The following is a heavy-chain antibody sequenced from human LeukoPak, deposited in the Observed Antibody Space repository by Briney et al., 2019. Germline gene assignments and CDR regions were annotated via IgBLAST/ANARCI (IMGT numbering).Heavy chain of an antibody. Sequence: GGSLRLSCAASGFTVSDYYMSWIRQAPGKGLEWVSYISSSGSTIYYADSVKGRFTISRDNAKNSLYLQMNSLRAEDTAVYYCAKHIYGVVSIQQWGQGTLVTVSS. J-gene: IGHJ1*01. CDR3: AKHIYGVVSIQQ. CDR1: GFTVSDYY. V-gene: IGHV3-11*01. CDR2: ISSSGSTI. D-gene: IGHD3-3*01.